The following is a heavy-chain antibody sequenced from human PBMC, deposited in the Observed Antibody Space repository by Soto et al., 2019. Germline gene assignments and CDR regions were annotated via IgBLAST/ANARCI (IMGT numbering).Heavy chain of an antibody. CDR2: ISSSGSTI. CDR1: GFTFSDYY. J-gene: IGHJ4*02. CDR3: ARDPQYSSGWYRGPPPQLLDY. V-gene: IGHV3-11*01. D-gene: IGHD6-19*01. Sequence: PGGSLRLSCAASGFTFSDYYMSWIRQAPGKGLEWVSYISSSGSTIYYADSVKGRFTISRDNAKNSLYLQMNSLRAEDTAVYYCARDPQYSSGWYRGPPPQLLDYWGQGTLVTVSS.